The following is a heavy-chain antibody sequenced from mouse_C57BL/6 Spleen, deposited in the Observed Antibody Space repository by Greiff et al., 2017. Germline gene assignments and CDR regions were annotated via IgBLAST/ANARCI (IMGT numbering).Heavy chain of an antibody. J-gene: IGHJ4*01. CDR3: ARHGYGSYYAVDY. D-gene: IGHD2-1*01. Sequence: VHVKQSGAELVKPGASVKLSCKASGYTFTEYTIHWVKQRPGQGLEWIGRFYPGSGSIKYNEKFKDKATLTADKSSSTAYMELSRLTSDDSAVYFCARHGYGSYYAVDYWGQGTTVTVSS. CDR2: FYPGSGSI. CDR1: GYTFTEYT. V-gene: IGHV1-62-2*01.